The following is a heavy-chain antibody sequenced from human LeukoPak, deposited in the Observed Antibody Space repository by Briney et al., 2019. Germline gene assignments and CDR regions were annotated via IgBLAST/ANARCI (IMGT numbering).Heavy chain of an antibody. CDR1: GFTFSSYS. CDR2: ISSSSSYI. J-gene: IGHJ3*02. Sequence: PGGSLRLSCAASGFTFSSYSMNWVRQAPGKGLEWVSSISSSSSYIYYADSVKGRFTISRDNAKNSLYLQMNSLRAEDTAVYYCARDRSTVSLTDAFDIWGQGTMVTVSS. V-gene: IGHV3-21*01. D-gene: IGHD4-17*01. CDR3: ARDRSTVSLTDAFDI.